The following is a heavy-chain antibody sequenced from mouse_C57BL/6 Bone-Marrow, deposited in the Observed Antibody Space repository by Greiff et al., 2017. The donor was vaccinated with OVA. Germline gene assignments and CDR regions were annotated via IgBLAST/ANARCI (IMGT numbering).Heavy chain of an antibody. CDR3: ARTVVARDWDFEV. J-gene: IGHJ1*03. V-gene: IGHV14-2*01. CDR1: GFTIKDYY. Sequence: EVQLQQSGAELVKPGASVKLSCTASGFTIKDYYMHWVKQRTEQGLEWIGRIDPEDGDTKYAPKFQGKATITADTSSNTAYLQLSSLTSEDTAVYYCARTVVARDWDFEVWGTGTTVTVSS. CDR2: IDPEDGDT. D-gene: IGHD1-1*01.